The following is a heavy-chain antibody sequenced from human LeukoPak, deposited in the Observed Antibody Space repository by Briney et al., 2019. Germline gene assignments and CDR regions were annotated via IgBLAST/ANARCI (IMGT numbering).Heavy chain of an antibody. Sequence: GGSLRLSCAASGFTFDDYAMHWVRQAPGKGLEWLSIISWNSGYIGYADSVKGRFTISRDNAKNSLYLQMDSLRAEDTAFYYCAKVRGTYSSGFFFDYWGQGTLVTVPS. V-gene: IGHV3-9*01. J-gene: IGHJ4*02. CDR3: AKVRGTYSSGFFFDY. CDR2: ISWNSGYI. D-gene: IGHD6-19*01. CDR1: GFTFDDYA.